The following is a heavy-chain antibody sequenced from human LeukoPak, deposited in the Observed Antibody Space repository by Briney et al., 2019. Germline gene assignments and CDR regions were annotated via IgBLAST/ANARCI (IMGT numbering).Heavy chain of an antibody. CDR3: ARFTYYDILTGRGGYFDY. D-gene: IGHD3-9*01. Sequence: SETLSLTCTVSGGSISSHYWSWIRQPPGKGLEWIGYIYYSGSTNYNPSLKSRVTISVDTSKNQFSLKLSSVTAADTAVYYCARFTYYDILTGRGGYFDYWGQGTLVTVSS. CDR1: GGSISSHY. V-gene: IGHV4-59*11. J-gene: IGHJ4*02. CDR2: IYYSGST.